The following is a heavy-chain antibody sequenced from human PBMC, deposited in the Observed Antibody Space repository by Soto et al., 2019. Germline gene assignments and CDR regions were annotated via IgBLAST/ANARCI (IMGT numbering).Heavy chain of an antibody. CDR1: GYTFSSSA. Sequence: SVKVSFKASGYTFSSSAIQWVRQARGQPLVWIGWIVVGSGKTDYTHNLQARVTITRDKSTSTAYMELSGLRSEDTAVYYCAATFDSGSYDFGGHPWWGQGTLVTVSS. V-gene: IGHV1-58*02. D-gene: IGHD2-21*01. CDR2: IVVGSGKT. CDR3: AATFDSGSYDFGGHPW. J-gene: IGHJ4*02.